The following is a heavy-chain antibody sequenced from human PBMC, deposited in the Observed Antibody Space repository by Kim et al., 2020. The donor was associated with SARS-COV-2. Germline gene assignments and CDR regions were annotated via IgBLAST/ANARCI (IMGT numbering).Heavy chain of an antibody. D-gene: IGHD6-19*01. Sequence: GGSLRLSCAASGFTFSSYAMHWVRQAPGKGLEWVAVISYDGSNKYYADSVKGRFTISRDNSKNTLYLQMNSLRAEDTAVYYCARVGIAVAGRPSDAFDIWGQGTWSPSLQ. J-gene: IGHJ3*02. CDR3: ARVGIAVAGRPSDAFDI. CDR2: ISYDGSNK. CDR1: GFTFSSYA. V-gene: IGHV3-30-3*01.